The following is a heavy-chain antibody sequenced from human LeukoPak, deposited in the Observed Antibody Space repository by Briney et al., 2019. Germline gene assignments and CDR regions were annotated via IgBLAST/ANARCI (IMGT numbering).Heavy chain of an antibody. CDR3: ARDSLSGGSYSSDY. J-gene: IGHJ4*02. CDR2: ISSSSSYI. V-gene: IGHV3-21*01. CDR1: GFTFSSYS. Sequence: PGGSLRLSCAASGFTFSSYSMNWVRQAPGKGLEWVSSISSSSSYIYYADSVKGRFTISRDNAKNSLYLQMNSLRAEDTAVYYCARDSLSGGSYSSDYWGQGTLVTVSS. D-gene: IGHD1-26*01.